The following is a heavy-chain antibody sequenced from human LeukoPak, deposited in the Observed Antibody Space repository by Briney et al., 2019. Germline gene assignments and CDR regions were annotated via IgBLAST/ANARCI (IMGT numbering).Heavy chain of an antibody. V-gene: IGHV3-74*01. CDR2: INSDASDT. Sequence: QPGGSLRLSCAASGFTFSRHWMHWVRQAPGKGLVWISRINSDASDTNYADFVKGRFTISRDNAKNTVYPQINSLRDEDTAVYYCARICSSTDCLIPDWGQGTLVTVSS. CDR1: GFTFSRHW. D-gene: IGHD2-2*01. CDR3: ARICSSTDCLIPD. J-gene: IGHJ4*02.